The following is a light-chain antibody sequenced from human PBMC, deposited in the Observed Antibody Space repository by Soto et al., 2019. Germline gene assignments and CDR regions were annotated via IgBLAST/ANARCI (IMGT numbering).Light chain of an antibody. J-gene: IGKJ1*01. CDR1: QSVSNN. CDR2: GAS. CDR3: LQDYNYPLA. Sequence: EVVMTQSPATLSVSPGERATLSCRASQSVSNNLAWYQQRPGQAPRLLIYGASTRATGIPAKFSGSGSGTDFTLTISSLQPEDFATYYCLQDYNYPLAFGQGTKVDIK. V-gene: IGKV3-15*01.